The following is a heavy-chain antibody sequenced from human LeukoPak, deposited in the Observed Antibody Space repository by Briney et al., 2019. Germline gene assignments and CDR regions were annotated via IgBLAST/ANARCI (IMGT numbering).Heavy chain of an antibody. CDR2: ISYDGRDK. J-gene: IGHJ4*02. V-gene: IGHV3-30*04. CDR3: AREPYYYDL. CDR1: GFIFSNFA. Sequence: GGSLRLSCVASGFIFSNFAIHWVRQAPGKGMEWVAVISYDGRDKYYANSVKGRCTITRDNSKNTVHMQMDSLKPEDTAVYHCAREPYYYDLWGQGTLVTVSS.